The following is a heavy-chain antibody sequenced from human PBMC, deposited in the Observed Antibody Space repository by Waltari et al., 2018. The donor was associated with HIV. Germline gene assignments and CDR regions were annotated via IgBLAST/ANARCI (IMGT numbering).Heavy chain of an antibody. CDR1: GFTCSSYW. CDR3: ARRGGRSSPLGY. Sequence: EVQLVESGGGLVQPGGSLRLSCAASGFTCSSYWLSWVRQAPGKGLEWVANIKQDGSEIYYVDSVKGRFTISRDNAKNSLYLQMNSLRAEDTAVYFCARRGGRSSPLGYWGQGTLVTVSS. V-gene: IGHV3-7*01. J-gene: IGHJ4*02. D-gene: IGHD6-13*01. CDR2: IKQDGSEI.